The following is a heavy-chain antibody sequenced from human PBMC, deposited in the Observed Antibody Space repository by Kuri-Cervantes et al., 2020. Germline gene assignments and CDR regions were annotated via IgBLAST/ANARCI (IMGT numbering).Heavy chain of an antibody. CDR2: INHSGST. CDR1: GGSFSGYY. V-gene: IGHV4-34*01. CDR3: ARHLGYYGSGSGFFDP. J-gene: IGHJ5*02. D-gene: IGHD3-10*01. Sequence: SETLSLTCAVYGGSFSGYYWSWIRQPPGKGLEWIGEINHSGSTYYNPSLKSRVTISVDTSKNQFSLKLSSVTAADTAVYYCARHLGYYGSGSGFFDPWGQGTRVTVSS.